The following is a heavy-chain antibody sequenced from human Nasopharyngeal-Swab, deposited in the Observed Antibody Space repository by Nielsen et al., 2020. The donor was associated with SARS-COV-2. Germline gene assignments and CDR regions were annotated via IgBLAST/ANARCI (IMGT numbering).Heavy chain of an antibody. J-gene: IGHJ4*02. V-gene: IGHV3-23*01. Sequence: GESLKISCAASGFTFSSYSMSSVRPAPGKGLEWVSAISGSGGSTYYADSVKGRFTISRDNSKNTLYLQMNSLRAEDTAVYYCAKDRGYDYVWGSYDYWGQGTLVTVSS. CDR1: GFTFSSYS. D-gene: IGHD3-16*01. CDR3: AKDRGYDYVWGSYDY. CDR2: ISGSGGST.